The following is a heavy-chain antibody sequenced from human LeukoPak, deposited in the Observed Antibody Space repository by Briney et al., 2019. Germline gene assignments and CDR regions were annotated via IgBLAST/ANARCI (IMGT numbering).Heavy chain of an antibody. V-gene: IGHV4-39*07. J-gene: IGHJ6*03. CDR3: ARVVGYDVFGTYYYYMDV. D-gene: IGHD5-12*01. CDR1: GGSISSSSYY. CDR2: IYYSGST. Sequence: KPSETLSLTCTVSGGSISSSSYYWGWIRQPPGKGLEWIGSIYYSGSTYYNPSLKSRVTISVDTSKNQFSLKLSSVTAADTAVYYCARVVGYDVFGTYYYYMDVWGKGTTVTVSS.